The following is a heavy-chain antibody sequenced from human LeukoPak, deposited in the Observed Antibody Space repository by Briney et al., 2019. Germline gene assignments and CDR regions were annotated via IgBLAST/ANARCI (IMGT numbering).Heavy chain of an antibody. V-gene: IGHV3-72*01. CDR3: AKGVEDSGIYYYYYMDV. J-gene: IGHJ6*03. Sequence: PGGSQRLSCAASGFKFSDHYIDWVRQAPGKGLEWVGRSRNKASSYTTEYAASVEGRFTISRDVSESSLYLQMNGLRAEDTAVYYCAKGVEDSGIYYYYYMDVWGKGTTVTVSS. CDR1: GFKFSDHY. D-gene: IGHD2-15*01. CDR2: SRNKASSYTT.